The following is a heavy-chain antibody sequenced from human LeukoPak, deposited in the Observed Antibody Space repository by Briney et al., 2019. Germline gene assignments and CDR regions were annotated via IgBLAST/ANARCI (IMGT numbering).Heavy chain of an antibody. D-gene: IGHD5-18*01. V-gene: IGHV4-39*01. J-gene: IGHJ4*02. CDR1: GASITTASDY. CDR3: ARGIFAYGYGGLPTPYY. CDR2: IYYTGST. Sequence: SETLSLTCTLSGASITTASDYWGWIRQPPGKGLEWIGNIYYTGSTYYNPSLKSRVTISVDTPKNQFSLNLSSVTAADTAVYHCARGIFAYGYGGLPTPYYWGRRTLVTVSS.